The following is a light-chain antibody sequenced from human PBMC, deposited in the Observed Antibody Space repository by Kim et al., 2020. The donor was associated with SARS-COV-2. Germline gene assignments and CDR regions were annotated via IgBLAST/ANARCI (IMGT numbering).Light chain of an antibody. CDR3: QQYKTYWT. CDR1: QSIGSW. Sequence: GDGVTITCRASQSIGSWLAWYQQKAGKAPKLLIYEASGLESGVPSRFSGSASGTEFTLTISSLQPDDFATYYCQQYKTYWTFGQGTKVDIK. CDR2: EAS. V-gene: IGKV1-5*03. J-gene: IGKJ1*01.